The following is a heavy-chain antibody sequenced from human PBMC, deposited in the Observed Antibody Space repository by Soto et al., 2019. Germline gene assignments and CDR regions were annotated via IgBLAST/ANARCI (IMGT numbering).Heavy chain of an antibody. V-gene: IGHV3-73*01. Sequence: EVQLVESGGGLVQPGGSLKLSCAASGFAFSGSAMHWVRQASGRGLEWIGRIRSKANSYTTAYAAWLKGRFTVSRDDSKNTAYLHVNSLKTEDTAVYYCTRLGGWDAFDFWGQGTMVTVSS. CDR3: TRLGGWDAFDF. CDR1: GFAFSGSA. D-gene: IGHD3-3*01. J-gene: IGHJ3*01. CDR2: IRSKANSYTT.